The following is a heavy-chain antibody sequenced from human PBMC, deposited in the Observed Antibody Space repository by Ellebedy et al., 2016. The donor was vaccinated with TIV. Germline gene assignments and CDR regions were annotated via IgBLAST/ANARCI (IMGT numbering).Heavy chain of an antibody. D-gene: IGHD1-26*01. CDR1: GFTFSGYA. Sequence: GESLKISXAASGFTFSGYAMSWVRQAPGKGLEWVSSISVSGGSTYVDSVKGRFTISRDNSKNSLYMQMNSLRGDDTALYYCARKGLVQDSGREKIHDAFDLWGQGTMVTVSS. CDR2: ISVSGGST. J-gene: IGHJ3*01. CDR3: ARKGLVQDSGREKIHDAFDL. V-gene: IGHV3-23*01.